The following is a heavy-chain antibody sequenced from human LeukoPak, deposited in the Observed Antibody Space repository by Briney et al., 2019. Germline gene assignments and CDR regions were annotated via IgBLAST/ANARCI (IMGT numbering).Heavy chain of an antibody. Sequence: GGSLRLSCAASGFTFSSYSMNWVRQAPGKGLEWVSSISSSGNYIYYADSMRGRFTISRDNSKNTLYLEMNSLRAEDTAVYYCAKDIGSYYDYWGQGILVTVSS. D-gene: IGHD3-10*01. CDR1: GFTFSSYS. CDR2: ISSSGNYI. V-gene: IGHV3-21*01. CDR3: AKDIGSYYDY. J-gene: IGHJ4*02.